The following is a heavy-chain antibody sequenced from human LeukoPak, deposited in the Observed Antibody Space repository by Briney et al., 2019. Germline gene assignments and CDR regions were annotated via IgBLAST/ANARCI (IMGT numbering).Heavy chain of an antibody. CDR2: TSAYNGNT. J-gene: IGHJ5*02. CDR1: GYTFTSYG. V-gene: IGHV1-18*01. D-gene: IGHD6-6*01. Sequence: GASVKASCKASGYTFTSYGISWVRQAPGQGLEWMGWTSAYNGNTNYAQKLQGRVTMTTDTSTSTAYMELRSLRSDDTAVYYCARDAYSSSSGNWFDPWGQGTLVTVSS. CDR3: ARDAYSSSSGNWFDP.